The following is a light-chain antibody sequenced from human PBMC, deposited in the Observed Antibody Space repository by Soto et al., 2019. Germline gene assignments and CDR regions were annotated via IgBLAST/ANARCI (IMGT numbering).Light chain of an antibody. V-gene: IGLV2-14*01. CDR3: SSYTSSSTLVV. Sequence: QSALTQPASVSGSPGQSITISCTGTSSAVGGYNYVSWYQQHPGKAPKLMIYEVSNRPSGVSNRFSGSKSGKTAALTISGLQAEDEADYYCSSYTSSSTLVVFGGGTKLTVL. CDR1: SSAVGGYNY. J-gene: IGLJ2*01. CDR2: EVS.